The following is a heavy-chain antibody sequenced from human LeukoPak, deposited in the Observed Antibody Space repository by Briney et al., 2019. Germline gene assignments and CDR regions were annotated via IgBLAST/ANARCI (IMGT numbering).Heavy chain of an antibody. CDR1: GFTFSSYA. V-gene: IGHV3-30*01. D-gene: IGHD5-12*01. J-gene: IGHJ6*03. Sequence: GGSLRRSCAASGFTFSSYAMHWVRQAPGKGLEWVAVISYDGSNKYYADSVKGRFTISRDNSKNTLYLQMNSLRAEDTAVYYCARSPTRVYYYMDVWGKGTTVTVSS. CDR2: ISYDGSNK. CDR3: ARSPTRVYYYMDV.